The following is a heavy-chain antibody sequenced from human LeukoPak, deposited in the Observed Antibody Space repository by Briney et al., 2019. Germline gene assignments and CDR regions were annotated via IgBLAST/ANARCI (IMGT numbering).Heavy chain of an antibody. V-gene: IGHV3-30-3*01. Sequence: GGSLRLSCAASGFTFSSYAMHWVRQAPGKGLEWVAVISYDGSNKYYADSVKGRFTISRDNSKNTLYLQMNSLRAEDTAVYYCARAVDTSDYFDYWGQGTLVTVSS. CDR3: ARAVDTSDYFDY. D-gene: IGHD5-18*01. J-gene: IGHJ4*02. CDR2: ISYDGSNK. CDR1: GFTFSSYA.